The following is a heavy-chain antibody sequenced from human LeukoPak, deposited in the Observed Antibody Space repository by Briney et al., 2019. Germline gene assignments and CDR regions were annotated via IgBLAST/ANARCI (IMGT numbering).Heavy chain of an antibody. CDR3: AKDARRYSGWYFFDH. CDR1: GFTFSSYG. V-gene: IGHV3-30*18. CDR2: ISYDGSNK. Sequence: GGSLRRSCAASGFTFSSYGMHWVRQAPGKGLEWVAVISYDGSNKYYADSVKGRFTISRDNSKNTLYLQMNSLRAEDTAVYYCAKDARRYSGWYFFDHWGQGTLVTVSS. D-gene: IGHD6-19*01. J-gene: IGHJ4*02.